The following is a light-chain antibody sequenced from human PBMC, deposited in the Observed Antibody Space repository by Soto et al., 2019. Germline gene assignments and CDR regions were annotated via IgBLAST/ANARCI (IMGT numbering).Light chain of an antibody. CDR1: QSVGKY. CDR2: DAS. J-gene: IGKJ5*01. Sequence: IVMTQSPATLSLSPWERATLSCRASQSVGKYLVWYQQKPGQAPRLLIYDASNRATGIPARFSGSGSGTDFTLTISSLEPEDFAVYYCQQYGSSLTLGQGTRLEIK. CDR3: QQYGSSLT. V-gene: IGKV3-11*01.